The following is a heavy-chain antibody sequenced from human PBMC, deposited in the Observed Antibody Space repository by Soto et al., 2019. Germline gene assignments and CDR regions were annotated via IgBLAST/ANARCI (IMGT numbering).Heavy chain of an antibody. V-gene: IGHV4-59*01. J-gene: IGHJ4*02. CDR3: ARAGYSYGTDY. Sequence: SETLSLTCTVSGGSISSYYWSWIRQPPGKGLEWIGYIYYSGSTNYNPSLKSRVTISVDTSKNQFSLKLSSVTAADTAVYYCARAGYSYGTDYWGQGTLVTVPQ. CDR2: IYYSGST. CDR1: GGSISSYY. D-gene: IGHD5-18*01.